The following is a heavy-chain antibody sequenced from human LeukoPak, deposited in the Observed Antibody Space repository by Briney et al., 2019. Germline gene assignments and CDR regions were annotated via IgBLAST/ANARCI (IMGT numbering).Heavy chain of an antibody. Sequence: GGSLRLSCAASGFTFSSYWMSWVRQAPGKGLEWVANIKQDGSEKYYVDSVKGRFTISRDNAKNSLYLQMNSLRAEDTAVYYCASRGYGSGSYYNAIFDYWGQGTLVTVSS. V-gene: IGHV3-7*01. CDR2: IKQDGSEK. CDR3: ASRGYGSGSYYNAIFDY. CDR1: GFTFSSYW. D-gene: IGHD3-10*01. J-gene: IGHJ4*02.